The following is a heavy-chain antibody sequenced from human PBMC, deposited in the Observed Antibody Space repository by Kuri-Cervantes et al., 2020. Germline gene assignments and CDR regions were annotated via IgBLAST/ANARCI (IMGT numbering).Heavy chain of an antibody. CDR2: ISYDGSNK. V-gene: IGHV3-30*18. Sequence: GGSLRLSCAASGFTFSSYGMHRVRQAPGKGLEWVAVISYDGSNKYYADSVKGRFTISRDNSKNTLYLQMNSLRAEDTAVYYCAKDRGGQGGMDVWGQGTTVTVSS. CDR1: GFTFSSYG. D-gene: IGHD3-16*01. CDR3: AKDRGGQGGMDV. J-gene: IGHJ6*02.